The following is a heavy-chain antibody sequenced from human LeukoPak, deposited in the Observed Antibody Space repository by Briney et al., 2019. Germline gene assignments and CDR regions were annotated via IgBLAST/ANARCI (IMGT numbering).Heavy chain of an antibody. D-gene: IGHD3-3*01. CDR1: GFTFSSYA. J-gene: IGHJ4*02. Sequence: PGGSLRLSCAASGFTFSSYAMHWVRQAPGKGLEWVAVISYDGSNKYYADSVKGRFTISRDNSKNTLYLQMNSLRAEDTAVYYCARVPIDDFWSGPGYWGQGTLVTVSS. V-gene: IGHV3-30-3*01. CDR3: ARVPIDDFWSGPGY. CDR2: ISYDGSNK.